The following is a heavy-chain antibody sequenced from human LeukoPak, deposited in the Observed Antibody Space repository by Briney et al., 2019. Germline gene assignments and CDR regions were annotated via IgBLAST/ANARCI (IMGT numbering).Heavy chain of an antibody. CDR1: GLTFSNAW. CDR2: ISSSSSYI. CDR3: ARDWETYYYGSGTSG. Sequence: GGSLRLSCAASGLTFSNAWMSWVRQAPGKGLEWVSSISSSSSYIYYAGSVKGRCTISRDNAKNSLYLQMNSLRAEDTAVYYCARDWETYYYGSGTSGWGQGTLVTVSS. J-gene: IGHJ4*02. V-gene: IGHV3-21*01. D-gene: IGHD3-10*01.